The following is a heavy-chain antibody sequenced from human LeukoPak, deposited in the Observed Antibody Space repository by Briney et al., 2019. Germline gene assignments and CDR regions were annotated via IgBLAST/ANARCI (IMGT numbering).Heavy chain of an antibody. D-gene: IGHD6-13*01. CDR1: GFTFSSYS. CDR2: ISGSGGST. J-gene: IGHJ3*01. Sequence: GGSLRLSCAASGFTFSSYSMSWVRQAPGKGLEWVSAISGSGGSTYYADSVKGRFTISRDNSKNTLYLQMNSLRAEDTAVYYCAKAGSSWYYHTTVWGQGTMVTVSS. CDR3: AKAGSSWYYHTTV. V-gene: IGHV3-23*01.